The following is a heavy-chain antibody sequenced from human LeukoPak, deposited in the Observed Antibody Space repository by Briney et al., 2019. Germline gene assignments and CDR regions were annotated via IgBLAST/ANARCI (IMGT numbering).Heavy chain of an antibody. J-gene: IGHJ3*02. V-gene: IGHV3-48*04. D-gene: IGHD3-22*01. CDR1: GFTFSSYS. Sequence: GGSLRLSCAASGFTFSSYSMNWVRQAPGKGLEWVSYISSSSSTIYYADSVKGRFTISRDNAKNSLYLQMNSLRAEDTAVYYCARGGSTYYYDSSGYKIWGQGTMVTVSS. CDR3: ARGGSTYYYDSSGYKI. CDR2: ISSSSSTI.